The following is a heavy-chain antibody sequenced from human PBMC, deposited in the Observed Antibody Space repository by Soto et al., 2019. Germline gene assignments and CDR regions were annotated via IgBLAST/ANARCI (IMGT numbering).Heavy chain of an antibody. J-gene: IGHJ6*02. D-gene: IGHD1-26*01. V-gene: IGHV1-2*02. CDR3: AKGGAIVAAGTRVYLYNAMDA. CDR2: INPNSGDT. CDR1: GYTFTGYY. Sequence: QVQLVQSGTEVKRPGDSVKVSCKASGYTFTGYYVHWVRQAPGQGLEWMGWINPNSGDTYLAQRFKGGVTMHTNTSRGTASMEMRGLTSDDTAEYYCAKGGAIVAAGTRVYLYNAMDAWGQGSTVTVSS.